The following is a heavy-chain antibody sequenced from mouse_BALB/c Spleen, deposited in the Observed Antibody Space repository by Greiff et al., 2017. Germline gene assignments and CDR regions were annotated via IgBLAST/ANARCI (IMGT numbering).Heavy chain of an antibody. V-gene: IGHV1-14*01. CDR2: INPYNDGT. Sequence: VQLKESGPELVKPGASVKMSCKASGYTFTSYVMHWVKQKPGQGLEWIGYINPYNDGTKYNEKFKGKATLTSDKSSSTAYMELSSLTSEDSAVYYCARGRDSYDAWFAYWGQGTLVTVSA. CDR3: ARGRDSYDAWFAY. J-gene: IGHJ3*01. D-gene: IGHD2-12*01. CDR1: GYTFTSYV.